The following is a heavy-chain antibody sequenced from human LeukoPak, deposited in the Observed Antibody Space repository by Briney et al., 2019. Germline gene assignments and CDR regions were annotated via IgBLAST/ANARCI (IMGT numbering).Heavy chain of an antibody. CDR3: ARQKSNNWMEYNWFDP. Sequence: TTSQTLSLTCTVSGDSISSRDYYWSWIRQHPGKGLEWIGYVYYSGTTYYNPSLKSRVIMSADTSENKFSLKLYSVTAADTAVYYCARQKSNNWMEYNWFDPWGQGTQVTVSS. CDR2: VYYSGTT. V-gene: IGHV4-31*03. D-gene: IGHD1-1*01. CDR1: GDSISSRDYY. J-gene: IGHJ5*02.